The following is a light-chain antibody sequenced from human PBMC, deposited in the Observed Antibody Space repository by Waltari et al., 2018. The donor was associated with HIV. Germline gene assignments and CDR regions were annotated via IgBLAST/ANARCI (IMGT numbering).Light chain of an antibody. CDR1: SSDIGIYNV. V-gene: IGLV2-23*02. CDR3: CSYAASSTSPMV. J-gene: IGLJ1*01. CDR2: EVS. Sequence: QSALTQPASVSGSPGQSITLSCTGTSSDIGIYNVVSWYQQHPNIAPKLLIYEVSKRPSGVSARFSASKSGNTASLTISGLQADDEAEYYCCSYAASSTSPMVFGTGTKVTVL.